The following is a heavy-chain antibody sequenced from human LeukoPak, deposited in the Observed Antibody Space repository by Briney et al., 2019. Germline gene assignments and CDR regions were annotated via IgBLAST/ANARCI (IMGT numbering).Heavy chain of an antibody. CDR3: AKDAIGQYRPYYFDC. D-gene: IGHD3-16*02. CDR2: ISGSGEST. J-gene: IGHJ4*02. Sequence: GGSLRLSCAASGFTFSGFAMSWVRQAPGKGLEWVSSISGSGESTYYADYVKGRFTVSRDNSKNTLNLQLNSLRAEDTAVYYCAKDAIGQYRPYYFDCWGQGTLVTVSS. CDR1: GFTFSGFA. V-gene: IGHV3-23*01.